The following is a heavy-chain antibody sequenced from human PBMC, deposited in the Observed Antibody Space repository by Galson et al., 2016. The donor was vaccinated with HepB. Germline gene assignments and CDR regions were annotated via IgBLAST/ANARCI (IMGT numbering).Heavy chain of an antibody. D-gene: IGHD1-26*01. J-gene: IGHJ5*02. CDR2: ISGSGGST. Sequence: SLRLSCAASGFTFSNYAMTWVRQAPGKGLQWVSAISGSGGSTYYADSVEGRFTISRDSSKNTVYLQMSNLETEDTAVYYCTKHTRGWFDPWGQGTLVTVSS. V-gene: IGHV3-23*01. CDR3: TKHTRGWFDP. CDR1: GFTFSNYA.